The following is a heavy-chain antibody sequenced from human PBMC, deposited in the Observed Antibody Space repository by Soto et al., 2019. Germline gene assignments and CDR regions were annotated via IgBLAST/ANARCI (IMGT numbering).Heavy chain of an antibody. D-gene: IGHD5-12*01. CDR2: ISPYSGNT. CDR1: GYIFVNYG. V-gene: IGHV1-18*01. J-gene: IGHJ6*02. CDR3: GMVANYFPPSRLDV. Sequence: QVQLVQSGDEVRKPGSSVKVSCKASGYIFVNYGIAWVRQAPGQGLEWMGCISPYSGNTHYASKAQGRPTMTTYTALRTACMDLASLKSGATGVYYCGMVANYFPPSRLDVWGQGTTVTVS.